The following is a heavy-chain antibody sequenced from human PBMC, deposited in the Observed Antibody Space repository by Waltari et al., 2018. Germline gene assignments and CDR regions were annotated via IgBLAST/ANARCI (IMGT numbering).Heavy chain of an antibody. Sequence: QVQLQQWGAGLLKPSETLSLTCAVYGGSFSGYYWSWIRQPPGKGLEWIGEINHSGSTNYNPSLKSRVTISVDSSKNQFSLKLSSVTAADTAVYYCARFSYYYDSRGALGFDYWGQGTLVTVSS. CDR1: GGSFSGYY. J-gene: IGHJ4*02. CDR2: INHSGST. V-gene: IGHV4-34*01. CDR3: ARFSYYYDSRGALGFDY. D-gene: IGHD3-22*01.